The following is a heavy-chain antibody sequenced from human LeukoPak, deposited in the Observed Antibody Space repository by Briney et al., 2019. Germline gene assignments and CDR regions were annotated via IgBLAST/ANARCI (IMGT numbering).Heavy chain of an antibody. Sequence: SVKVSCKASGGTFSSYTISWVRQAPGQGLEWMGGIIPIFGTANYAQKFQGRVTITTDESTSTAYMELSSLRSEDTAVYYCARASGSYSADFDYWGQGTLVTVSS. V-gene: IGHV1-69*05. J-gene: IGHJ4*02. D-gene: IGHD1-26*01. CDR1: GGTFSSYT. CDR3: ARASGSYSADFDY. CDR2: IIPIFGTA.